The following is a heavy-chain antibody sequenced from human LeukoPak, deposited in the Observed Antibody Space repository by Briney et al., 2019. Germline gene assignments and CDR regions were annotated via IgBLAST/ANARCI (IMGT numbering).Heavy chain of an antibody. CDR2: IYYSGST. D-gene: IGHD3-22*01. Sequence: SETLSLTCTVSGGSISSSSYYWGWIRQPPGKGLEWIGSIYYSGSTYYNPSLKSRVTISVDTSKNQFSLKLSSATAADTAVYYCARAPIHYDSSGYYSTYFDYWGQGTLVTVSS. CDR1: GGSISSSSYY. J-gene: IGHJ4*02. V-gene: IGHV4-39*07. CDR3: ARAPIHYDSSGYYSTYFDY.